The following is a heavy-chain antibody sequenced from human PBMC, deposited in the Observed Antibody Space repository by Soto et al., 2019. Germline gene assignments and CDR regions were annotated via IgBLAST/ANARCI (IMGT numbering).Heavy chain of an antibody. CDR3: AGLTLRYFDWRQIQYYYYYMDV. V-gene: IGHV1-3*01. D-gene: IGHD3-9*01. CDR2: INAVNGIA. CDR1: GYTFTSYA. J-gene: IGHJ6*03. Sequence: ASVKVSCKASGYTFTSYAMHWVRQAPGQRLEWMGWINAVNGIANYAQKFQGRATITADKSASTAYMELSSLRSEDTAVYYCAGLTLRYFDWRQIQYYYYYMDVWGEGTTVTVSS.